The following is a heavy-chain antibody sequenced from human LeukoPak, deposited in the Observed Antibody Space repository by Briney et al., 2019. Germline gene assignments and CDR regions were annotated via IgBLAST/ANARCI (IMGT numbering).Heavy chain of an antibody. Sequence: SETLSLTCKVSGASVSGKFWSWIRHSPGNGLEWIGLIYYSENTKFNPSLKSRVAMSIDTSKNQFSLSLNSATTSDTAVYFCVGGGDWLPEYWGHGTQVVVYS. V-gene: IGHV4-59*02. J-gene: IGHJ4*01. D-gene: IGHD3/OR15-3a*01. CDR2: IYYSENT. CDR3: VGGGDWLPEY. CDR1: GASVSGKF.